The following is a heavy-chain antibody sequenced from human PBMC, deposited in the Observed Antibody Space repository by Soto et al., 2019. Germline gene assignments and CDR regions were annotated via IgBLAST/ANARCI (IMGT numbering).Heavy chain of an antibody. D-gene: IGHD3-3*01. J-gene: IGHJ6*03. Sequence: EVQLVESGGGLVQPGGSLRLSCAASGFTFSSYWMSWVRQAPGKGLEWVANIKQDGRGKYYVDSVKGRFTISGDNAKNSLYLKMNSLRGEDTAVYYCAGDRTSTVFGVVVAAKNYYYYYDMDVWGKGTTVTVSS. CDR1: GFTFSSYW. CDR3: AGDRTSTVFGVVVAAKNYYYYYDMDV. CDR2: IKQDGRGK. V-gene: IGHV3-7*01.